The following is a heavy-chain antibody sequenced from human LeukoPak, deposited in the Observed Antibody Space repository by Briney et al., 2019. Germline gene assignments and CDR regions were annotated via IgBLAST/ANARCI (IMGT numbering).Heavy chain of an antibody. CDR3: ASRRGAVAGRIDY. D-gene: IGHD6-19*01. CDR1: GFTFSSYS. V-gene: IGHV3-21*01. J-gene: IGHJ4*02. CDR2: ISSSSSYI. Sequence: GGTLRLSCAASGFTFSSYSMNWVRQAPGKGLEWVSSISSSSSYIYYADSLKGRFTISRDNAKNSLYLQMNSLRAEDTAVYYCASRRGAVAGRIDYWGQGTLVTV.